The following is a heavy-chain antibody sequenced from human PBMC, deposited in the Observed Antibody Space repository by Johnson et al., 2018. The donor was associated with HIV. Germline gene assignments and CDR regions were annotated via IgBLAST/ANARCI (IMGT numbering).Heavy chain of an antibody. Sequence: EVQLVESGGDLVQPGGSLRLSCAASGFIFSSYAMNWVRQAPGKGLEWVSTMSGSGGSTFYTDSVKGRFSVSRDNFKNTLYLQMNSLKTEDTAVYYCARGGYDDILTGYDALAAFDIWGQGTMVTVSS. J-gene: IGHJ3*02. CDR1: GFIFSSYA. V-gene: IGHV3-23*04. CDR2: MSGSGGST. D-gene: IGHD3-9*01. CDR3: ARGGYDDILTGYDALAAFDI.